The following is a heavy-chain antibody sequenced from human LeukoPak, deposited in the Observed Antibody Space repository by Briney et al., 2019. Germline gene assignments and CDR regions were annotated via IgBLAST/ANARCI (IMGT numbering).Heavy chain of an antibody. J-gene: IGHJ4*02. D-gene: IGHD3/OR15-3a*01. CDR1: GGSISTSSFY. Sequence: SETLSLTCTVSGGSISTSSFYWGWIRQPPGKGLEWIGSIYYSGSTYYSPSLKSRVTISVDTSKNQFSLKLSSVTAADTAVYYCARRRTRQPFDYWAREPWSPSPQ. CDR3: ARRRTRQPFDY. V-gene: IGHV4-39*07. CDR2: IYYSGST.